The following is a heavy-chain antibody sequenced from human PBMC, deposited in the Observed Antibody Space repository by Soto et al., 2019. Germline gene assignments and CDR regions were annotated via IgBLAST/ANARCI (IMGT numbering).Heavy chain of an antibody. Sequence: EVQLVESGGGLVQPGRSLRLSCAASGFTFDDYAMHWVRQAPGKGLEWVSGISWNSGSIGYADSVKGRFTISRDNAKNSLYLQMNSLRAEDTALYYCAKGPGCSGGSCYHYYYYYGMDVWGQGTTVTVSS. CDR3: AKGPGCSGGSCYHYYYYYGMDV. J-gene: IGHJ6*02. V-gene: IGHV3-9*01. D-gene: IGHD2-15*01. CDR1: GFTFDDYA. CDR2: ISWNSGSI.